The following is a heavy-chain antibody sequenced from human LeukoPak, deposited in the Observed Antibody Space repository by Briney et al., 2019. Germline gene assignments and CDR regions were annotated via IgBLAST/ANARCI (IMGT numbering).Heavy chain of an antibody. CDR1: GGSINSYY. CDR2: IYYSGYT. V-gene: IGHV4-59*01. CDR3: ASSKTNGDSSGWYAWFDP. D-gene: IGHD6-19*01. Sequence: SETLSLTCTVSGGSINSYYWSWIRQPPGKGLEWIGYIYYSGYTNYSPSLKSRVTISVDTSKNQFSLKLSSVTAADTAVYYCASSKTNGDSSGWYAWFDPWGQGTLVTVSS. J-gene: IGHJ5*02.